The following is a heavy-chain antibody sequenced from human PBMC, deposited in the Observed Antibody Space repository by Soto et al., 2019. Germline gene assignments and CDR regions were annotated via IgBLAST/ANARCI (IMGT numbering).Heavy chain of an antibody. D-gene: IGHD3-10*01. V-gene: IGHV1-69*13. Sequence: ASVKVSCKASGGTFSSYAISWVRQAPGQGLEWMGGIIPIFGTANYAQKFQGRVTITAGESTSTAYMELSSLRSEDTAVYYCARDYYGSGSYYKPFDYWGQGTLVTVSS. J-gene: IGHJ4*02. CDR1: GGTFSSYA. CDR3: ARDYYGSGSYYKPFDY. CDR2: IIPIFGTA.